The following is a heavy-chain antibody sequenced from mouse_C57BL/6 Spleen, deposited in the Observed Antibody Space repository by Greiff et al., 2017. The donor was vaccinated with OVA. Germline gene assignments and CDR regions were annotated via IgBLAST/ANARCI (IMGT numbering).Heavy chain of an antibody. Sequence: QVQLKQPGAELVMPGASVKLSCKASGYTFTSYWMHWVKQRPGQGLEWIGEIDPSDSYTNYNQKFKGKSTLTVDKSSSTAYMQLSSLTSEDSAVYYCALLSPSEAYWGQGTLVTVSA. D-gene: IGHD1-1*02. CDR2: IDPSDSYT. J-gene: IGHJ3*01. CDR1: GYTFTSYW. CDR3: ALLSPSEAY. V-gene: IGHV1-69*01.